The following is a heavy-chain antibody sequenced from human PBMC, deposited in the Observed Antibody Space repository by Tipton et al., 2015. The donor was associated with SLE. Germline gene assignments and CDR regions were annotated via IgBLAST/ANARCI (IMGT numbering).Heavy chain of an antibody. V-gene: IGHV4-34*01. CDR3: AKGGAGATTLYYYYYMDV. D-gene: IGHD1-26*01. CDR2: INHSGST. Sequence: TLSLTCAVYGGSFSGYYWSWIRQPPGKGLEWIGEINHSGSTNYNPSLKSRVTISVDTSKNQFSLKLSSVTAADTAVYYCAKGGAGATTLYYYYYMDVWGKGTTVTVSS. J-gene: IGHJ6*03. CDR1: GGSFSGYY.